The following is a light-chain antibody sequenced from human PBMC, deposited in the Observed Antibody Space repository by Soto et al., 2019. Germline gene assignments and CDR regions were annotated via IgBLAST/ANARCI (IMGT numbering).Light chain of an antibody. CDR1: QDISYY. J-gene: IGKJ1*01. V-gene: IGKV1-27*01. CDR3: QKYHSAHRT. CDR2: AAS. Sequence: DIQMTQSPSSLSASVGDRVTITCRANQDISYYLAWYQQKQGKVPKLLIYAASTLQSGVPSRFSGSGSGTDFTLTISSLQPEDIATYYSQKYHSAHRTFGQGTKVEIK.